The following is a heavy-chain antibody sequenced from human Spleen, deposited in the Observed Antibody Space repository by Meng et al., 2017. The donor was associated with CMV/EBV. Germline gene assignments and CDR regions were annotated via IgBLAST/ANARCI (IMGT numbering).Heavy chain of an antibody. CDR1: GFSFSSYG. J-gene: IGHJ4*02. CDR3: AKAYGGSYSYFDY. Sequence: AACGFSFSSYGMHWVRQAPGKGLEWVAVIWYDGSNKDYADSVKGRLTISSDNSKNTLYLQMNSLRAEDTAVYYCAKAYGGSYSYFDYWGQGTLVTVSS. D-gene: IGHD1-26*01. V-gene: IGHV3-33*06. CDR2: IWYDGSNK.